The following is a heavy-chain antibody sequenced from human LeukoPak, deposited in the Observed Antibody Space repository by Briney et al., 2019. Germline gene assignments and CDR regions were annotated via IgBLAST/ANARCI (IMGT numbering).Heavy chain of an antibody. V-gene: IGHV3-21*01. CDR3: ARRRSSWDYYYYMDV. J-gene: IGHJ6*03. D-gene: IGHD6-13*01. CDR2: ISSSSSYI. CDR1: GFTFSSYS. Sequence: GGSLRLSCAASGFTFSSYSMNWVRQAPGKGLEWVSCISSSSSYIYYADSVKGRFTISRDNAKNSLYLQMNSLRAEDTAVYYCARRRSSWDYYYYMDVWGKGTTVTVSS.